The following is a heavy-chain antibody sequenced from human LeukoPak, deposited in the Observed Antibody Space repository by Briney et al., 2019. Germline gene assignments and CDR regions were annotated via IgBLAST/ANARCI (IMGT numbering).Heavy chain of an antibody. V-gene: IGHV4-34*01. D-gene: IGHD2-2*01. CDR1: GGSFSGYY. CDR2: INHSGST. Sequence: SETQSLTCAVYGGSFSGYYWSWIRQPPGKGLEWIGEINHSGSTNYNPSLKSRVTISVDTSKNQFSLKLSSVTAADTAVYYCARIVVVPAASGQYYYYGMDVWGQGTTVTVSS. J-gene: IGHJ6*02. CDR3: ARIVVVPAASGQYYYYGMDV.